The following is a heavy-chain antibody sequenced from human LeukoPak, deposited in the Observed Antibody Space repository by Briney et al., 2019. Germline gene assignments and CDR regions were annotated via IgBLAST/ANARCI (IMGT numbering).Heavy chain of an antibody. J-gene: IGHJ4*02. Sequence: GGSLRLSCAASGFTFSSYAMSWVRQAPGKGLEWVSLISGSCCNTYYADSVKRRFTISRDNSKNTLYLQMNSLRAEDTAVYYCAKRIQVWLYFDYWGQGTLVTVSS. D-gene: IGHD5-18*01. CDR1: GFTFSSYA. CDR2: ISGSCCNT. CDR3: AKRIQVWLYFDY. V-gene: IGHV3-23*01.